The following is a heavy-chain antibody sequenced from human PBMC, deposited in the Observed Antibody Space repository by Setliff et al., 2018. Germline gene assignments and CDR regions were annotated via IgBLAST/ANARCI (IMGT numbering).Heavy chain of an antibody. CDR1: GFTFSDSW. CDR2: IKSKTDGGTT. D-gene: IGHD2-2*01. CDR3: TTDVPPDIIVEQAFYFYGMDV. J-gene: IGHJ6*02. Sequence: GGSLRLSCAASGFTFSDSWMGWVRQAPGKGLEWVGRIKSKTDGGTTDYAAPVKGRFTISRDDSKNMLYLQMNGLKAEDTAMYYCTTDVPPDIIVEQAFYFYGMDVWGQGTTVTVSS. V-gene: IGHV3-15*01.